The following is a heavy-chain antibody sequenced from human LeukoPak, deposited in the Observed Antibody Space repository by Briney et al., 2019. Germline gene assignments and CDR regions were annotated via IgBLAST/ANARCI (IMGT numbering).Heavy chain of an antibody. CDR1: GYTFTNYY. CDR3: ARGYSSSYRIDY. CDR2: INPSGTST. D-gene: IGHD2-2*01. Sequence: ASVKVSCKASGYTFTNYYMHWVRQAPGQGPEWMGMINPSGTSTRYEQKFQDRVTMTRETSTRTVYMELSSLRSEDTAVYYCARGYSSSYRIDYWGQGTLVAVSS. J-gene: IGHJ4*02. V-gene: IGHV1-46*01.